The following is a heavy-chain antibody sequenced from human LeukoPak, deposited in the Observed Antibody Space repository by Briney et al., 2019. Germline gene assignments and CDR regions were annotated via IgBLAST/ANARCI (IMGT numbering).Heavy chain of an antibody. V-gene: IGHV4-4*07. CDR2: FYTSGST. D-gene: IGHD3-10*01. J-gene: IGHJ4*02. Sequence: SETLSLTCTVSGRSISSYYWSWIRQPAGKVLEWIGRFYTSGSTNYNPSLKSRVTMSVDTSKNQFSLKLSSVTAADTAVYYCAREPRGRSGSFYMWDYWGQGTLVTVSS. CDR1: GRSISSYY. CDR3: AREPRGRSGSFYMWDY.